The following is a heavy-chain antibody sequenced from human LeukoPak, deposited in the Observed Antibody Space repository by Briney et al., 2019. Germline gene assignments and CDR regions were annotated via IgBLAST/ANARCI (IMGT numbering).Heavy chain of an antibody. CDR1: GGFLTSYY. D-gene: IGHD3-10*01. CDR2: IYYSGST. Sequence: PSETLSLTCTVSGGFLTSYYWSWIRQPPGKGLEWIGYIYYSGSTNYNPSLKSRVTISVDTSKYQFSLKLSSVTAADTAVYYCARGDYGSGSYPFLFDYWGQGTLVTVSS. CDR3: ARGDYGSGSYPFLFDY. J-gene: IGHJ4*02. V-gene: IGHV4-59*01.